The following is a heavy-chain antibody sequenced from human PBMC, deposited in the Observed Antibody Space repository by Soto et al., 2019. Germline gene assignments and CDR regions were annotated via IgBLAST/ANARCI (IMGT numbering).Heavy chain of an antibody. V-gene: IGHV4-59*01. D-gene: IGHD3-16*01. Sequence: SETLSLTCTVSGYSISSNYWSWILQPPGKGLEWIGYFHYSANTNYNPSLKSRVIISVDTSKNQFFLKLTSVTATDTAVYYCAKTKEGGFDPWGQGILVTVSS. CDR3: AKTKEGGFDP. J-gene: IGHJ5*02. CDR2: FHYSANT. CDR1: GYSISSNY.